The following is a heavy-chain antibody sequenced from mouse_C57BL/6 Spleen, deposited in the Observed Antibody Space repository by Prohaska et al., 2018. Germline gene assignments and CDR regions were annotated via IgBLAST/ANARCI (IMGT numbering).Heavy chain of an antibody. D-gene: IGHD1-1*01. CDR1: GYSITSGYY. CDR3: ARDITGYFDV. Sequence: VQLQESGPGLVKPSQSLSLTCSVTGYSITSGYYWNWIRQFPGNKLEWMGYISYDGSNNYNPSLKNRISITRDTSNNQFFLKLNSVTTEDTATYYCARDITGYFDVWGTGTTVTVSS. V-gene: IGHV3-6*01. J-gene: IGHJ1*03. CDR2: ISYDGSN.